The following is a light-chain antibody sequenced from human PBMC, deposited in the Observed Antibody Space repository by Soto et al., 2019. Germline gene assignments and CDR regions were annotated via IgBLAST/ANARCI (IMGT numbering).Light chain of an antibody. CDR2: GAS. CDR3: QLYTNWRALT. CDR1: QSVSSN. Sequence: EIVMTQSPATLSVSPGERATLSCRASQSVSSNLAWYQQKPGQAPRLLIYGASTRATGIPARFSGSGSGTEFTLTISSVQSEEFVVYCCQLYTNWRALTVGGGTKVEIK. V-gene: IGKV3-15*01. J-gene: IGKJ4*01.